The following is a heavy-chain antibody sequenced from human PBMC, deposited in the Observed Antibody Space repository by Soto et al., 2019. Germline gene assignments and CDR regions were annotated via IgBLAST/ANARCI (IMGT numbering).Heavy chain of an antibody. J-gene: IGHJ6*02. CDR3: ARPSVVPAAITTTIFGVNHYYYYGMDV. CDR2: IYYSGST. CDR1: GGSISSSSYY. Sequence: PSATLSLTCTVSGGSISSSSYYWGWIRQPPGKGLEWIGSIYYSGSTYYNPSLKSRVTISVDTSKNQFSLKLSSVTAADTAVNYCARPSVVPAAITTTIFGVNHYYYYGMDVWGQGTTVT. V-gene: IGHV4-39*01. D-gene: IGHD2-2*01.